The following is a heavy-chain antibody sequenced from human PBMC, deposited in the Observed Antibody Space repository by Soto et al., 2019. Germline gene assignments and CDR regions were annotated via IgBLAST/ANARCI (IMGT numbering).Heavy chain of an antibody. V-gene: IGHV3-15*07. D-gene: IGHD3-10*01. J-gene: IGHJ4*02. CDR2: IKSKTDGGTT. Sequence: SVSNAWMNWVRQAPGKGLEWVGRIKSKTDGGTTDYAATVKGRFTISRDDSKNTLYLQMNSLKTDNTPVYYCTTRFIYGSGSYVFDYWGQGTLVTVSS. CDR1: SVSNAW. CDR3: TTRFIYGSGSYVFDY.